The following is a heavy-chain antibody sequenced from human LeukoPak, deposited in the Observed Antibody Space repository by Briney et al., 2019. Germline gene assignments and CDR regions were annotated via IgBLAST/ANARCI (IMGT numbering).Heavy chain of an antibody. V-gene: IGHV4-59*08. Sequence: PSETLSLTCTVSGGSISSYYWSWIRQPPGKGLEWSGYIYYSGSTNYNPSLKSRVTISVDTSKNQFSLKLSSVAAADTAVYYCARWRSPLYSGYLYYYYGMDVWGQGTTVTVSS. CDR3: ARWRSPLYSGYLYYYYGMDV. CDR2: IYYSGST. J-gene: IGHJ6*02. CDR1: GGSISSYY. D-gene: IGHD5-12*01.